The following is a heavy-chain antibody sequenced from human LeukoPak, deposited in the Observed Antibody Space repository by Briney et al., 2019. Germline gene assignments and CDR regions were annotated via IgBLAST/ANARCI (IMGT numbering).Heavy chain of an antibody. V-gene: IGHV4-4*07. D-gene: IGHD6-19*01. J-gene: IGHJ5*02. CDR3: ARDLTEQKYSSGWYREGDWFDP. CDR1: GGSISSYY. CDR2: IYTSGST. Sequence: SETLSLTCTVSGGSISSYYWSWIRQPAGKGLEWIGRIYTSGSTNYNPSLKSRVTISVDKSKNQFSLKLSSVTAADTAVYYCARDLTEQKYSSGWYREGDWFDPWGQGTLVTVSS.